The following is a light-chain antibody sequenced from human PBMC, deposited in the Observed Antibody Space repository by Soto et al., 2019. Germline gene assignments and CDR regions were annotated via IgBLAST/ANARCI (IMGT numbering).Light chain of an antibody. J-gene: IGKJ1*01. CDR3: QQHTDCPTGT. CDR2: GAS. CDR1: QSVSST. Sequence: EIVMTQSPATRSLSPGERATLSCRASQSVSSTLAWCQQKPGQAPRLLIYGASISAPGIPASFSGSGCGTEFALPISSLQPQDDAVAYCQQHTDCPTGTFGQGTKVDIK. V-gene: IGKV3-15*01.